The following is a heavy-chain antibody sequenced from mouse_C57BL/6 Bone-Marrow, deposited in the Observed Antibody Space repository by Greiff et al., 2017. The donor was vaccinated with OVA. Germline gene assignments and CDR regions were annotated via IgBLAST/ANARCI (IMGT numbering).Heavy chain of an antibody. CDR1: GYAFTNYL. V-gene: IGHV1-54*01. CDR2: INPGSGGT. D-gene: IGHD2-4*01. J-gene: IGHJ4*01. CDR3: ARSENLRYDYPPYAMDY. Sequence: ESGAELVRPGTSVKVSCKASGYAFTNYLIAWVKQRPGQGLEWIGVINPGSGGTNYNEKFKGKATLTADKSSSTAYMQLSRLTSEDSAVYVGARSENLRYDYPPYAMDYWGQGTSVTVSA.